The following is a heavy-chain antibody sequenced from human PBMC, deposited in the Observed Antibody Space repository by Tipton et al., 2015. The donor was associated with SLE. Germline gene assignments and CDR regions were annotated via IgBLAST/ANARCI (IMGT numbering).Heavy chain of an antibody. V-gene: IGHV4-59*12. CDR1: GGSISSYY. CDR2: IYPDDSDT. D-gene: IGHD2-15*01. CDR3: ARANGWTYFDY. J-gene: IGHJ4*02. Sequence: TLSLTCTVSGGSISSYYWSWIRQPPGKGLEWIGYIYPDDSDTRESPSFHGQVTMSADKSISTAYLQMNSLRAEDTALYYCARANGWTYFDYWGQEVLVTVSS.